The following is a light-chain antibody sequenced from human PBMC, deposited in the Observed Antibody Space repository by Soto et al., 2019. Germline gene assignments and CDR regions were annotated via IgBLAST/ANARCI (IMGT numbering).Light chain of an antibody. CDR2: GAS. J-gene: IGKJ1*01. Sequence: EIVLTQSPGTLSLPPGERATLSCRASQSVSSNYLAWYQQKPGQAPRPLIYGASSRATGIPDRFSGSGAGTDFTLTISRLESEDFAVYYCQKYGSSPWTFGQGTKVDIK. CDR1: QSVSSNY. CDR3: QKYGSSPWT. V-gene: IGKV3-20*01.